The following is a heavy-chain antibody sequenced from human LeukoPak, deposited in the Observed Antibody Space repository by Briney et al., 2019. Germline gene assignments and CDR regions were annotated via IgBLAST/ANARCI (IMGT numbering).Heavy chain of an antibody. CDR2: IYYSGST. D-gene: IGHD3-16*01. CDR1: GYSISSSYY. J-gene: IGHJ4*02. V-gene: IGHV4-38-2*02. CDR3: ARVRGGAYDY. Sequence: SETLSLTCIVSGYSISSSYYWGWIRQPPGKGLEWIGSIYYSGSTYYNPSLKSRVTISVDTSKNQFSLKLSSVTAADTAVYYCARVRGGAYDYWGQGTLVTVSS.